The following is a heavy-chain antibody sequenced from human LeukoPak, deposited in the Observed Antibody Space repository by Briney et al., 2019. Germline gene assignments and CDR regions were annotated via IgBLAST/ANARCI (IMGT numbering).Heavy chain of an antibody. Sequence: ASVKVSCKASGYTFTSYGISWVRQAPGQGHEWMGWTSAYNGNTNYAQKLQGRVTMTTDTSTSTAYMELRSLRSDDTAVYYCARDDYTMVRGVIITYFDYWGQGTLVTVSS. D-gene: IGHD3-10*01. CDR2: TSAYNGNT. J-gene: IGHJ4*02. CDR3: ARDDYTMVRGVIITYFDY. V-gene: IGHV1-18*01. CDR1: GYTFTSYG.